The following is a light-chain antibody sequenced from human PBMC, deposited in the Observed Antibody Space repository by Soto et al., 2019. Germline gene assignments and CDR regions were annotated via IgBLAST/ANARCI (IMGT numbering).Light chain of an antibody. CDR3: QQYSRETRT. V-gene: IGKV3-20*01. CDR1: QSVSSN. CDR2: GAS. J-gene: IGKJ1*01. Sequence: EIMLTQSPATLSLSPGQRATLSCRASQSVSSNLAWYQQKPGQAPRLVISGASSRTSGIPDRFSASGSGTEFTLTISRLEPEDFAVYYCQQYSRETRTFGQGTKVDIK.